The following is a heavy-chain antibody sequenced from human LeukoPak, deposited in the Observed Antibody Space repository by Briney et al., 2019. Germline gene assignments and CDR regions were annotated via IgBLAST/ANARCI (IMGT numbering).Heavy chain of an antibody. CDR3: ARDIAAAGVFDY. CDR2: IWFDGSNK. V-gene: IGHV3-33*01. Sequence: GGSLRLSCAASGFSFSMYDMHWVRQAPGRGLEWVAVIWFDGSNKYYIDSVKGRFTLSRDNSKNTLYLQMNSLRAEDTAVYYCARDIAAAGVFDYWGQGTLVTVSS. D-gene: IGHD6-13*01. J-gene: IGHJ4*02. CDR1: GFSFSMYD.